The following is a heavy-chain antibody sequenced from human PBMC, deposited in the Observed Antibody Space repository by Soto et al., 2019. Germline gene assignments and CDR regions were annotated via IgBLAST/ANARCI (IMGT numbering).Heavy chain of an antibody. CDR1: GFTFSNYT. CDR2: ISSTGKYI. J-gene: IGHJ4*02. CDR3: ARRRKDVYNYGSTFDY. V-gene: IGHV3-21*01. D-gene: IGHD5-12*01. Sequence: PGGSLRLSCAVSGFTFSNYTMNWVRQTLGRGLEWVSSISSTGKYIYYADSMEGRFSISRDNAENSLYLQMNSLRAEDTAVYFCARRRKDVYNYGSTFDYWGQGTFVTVSS.